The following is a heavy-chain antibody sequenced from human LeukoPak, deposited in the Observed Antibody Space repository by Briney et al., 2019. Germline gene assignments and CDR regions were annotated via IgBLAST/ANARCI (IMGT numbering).Heavy chain of an antibody. CDR1: GGSFSGYY. CDR3: ARRSDCSSTSCYRGAFDY. J-gene: IGHJ4*02. Sequence: SETLSLTYAVHGGSFSGYYWSWIRQPPGKGLEWIGEINHSGSTNYNPSLKSRVTISVDTSKNQFSLKLSSVTAADTAVYYCARRSDCSSTSCYRGAFDYWGQGTLVTVSS. CDR2: INHSGST. V-gene: IGHV4-34*01. D-gene: IGHD2-2*02.